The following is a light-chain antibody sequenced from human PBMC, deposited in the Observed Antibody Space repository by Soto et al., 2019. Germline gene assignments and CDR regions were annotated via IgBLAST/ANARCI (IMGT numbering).Light chain of an antibody. J-gene: IGKJ4*01. Sequence: DIVMTQSSVSLPVTPGEPASISCRSSQSLLHSNGYNYLDWYLQKPGQSPQLLIYFGSKRAPGVPDRFSCSGSGTEFPLKISRVEAEDVGFYYCMQALQTPPTFGGGTRVEIK. V-gene: IGKV2-28*01. CDR3: MQALQTPPT. CDR1: QSLLHSNGYNY. CDR2: FGS.